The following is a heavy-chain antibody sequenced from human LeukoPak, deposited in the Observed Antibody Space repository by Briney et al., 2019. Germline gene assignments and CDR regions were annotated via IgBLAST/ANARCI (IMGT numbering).Heavy chain of an antibody. Sequence: GGSLRLSCAGSGFTFSSYSMNWVRQAPGKGLEWVSSITSSSSYTHYVDSVKGRFTTSRDNAKNSLYLQMNSLRAEDTAVYYCARDYKYFDYWGQGTLVTVS. D-gene: IGHD1-1*01. V-gene: IGHV3-21*01. CDR3: ARDYKYFDY. CDR1: GFTFSSYS. CDR2: ITSSSSYT. J-gene: IGHJ4*02.